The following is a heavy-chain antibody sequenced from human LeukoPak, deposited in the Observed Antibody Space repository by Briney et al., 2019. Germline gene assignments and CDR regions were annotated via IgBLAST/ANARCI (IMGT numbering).Heavy chain of an antibody. CDR1: GGSISSGGYY. J-gene: IGHJ5*02. V-gene: IGHV4-31*03. D-gene: IGHD2-2*02. Sequence: PSETLSLTCTVSGGSISSGGYYWSWIRQHPGKGLEWIGYIYHSGSTYYNPSLKSRVTISVDTSKNQFSLKLSSVTAADTAVYYCARDLQYCSSTSCYSPGWFDPWGQGTLVTVSS. CDR3: ARDLQYCSSTSCYSPGWFDP. CDR2: IYHSGST.